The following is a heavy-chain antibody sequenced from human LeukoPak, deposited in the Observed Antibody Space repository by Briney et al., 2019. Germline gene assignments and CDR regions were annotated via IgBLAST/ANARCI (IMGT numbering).Heavy chain of an antibody. CDR3: AQGTFDILTGHFDY. CDR1: GFTFSSYG. J-gene: IGHJ4*02. V-gene: IGHV3-30*18. CDR2: ISYDGSNK. D-gene: IGHD3-9*01. Sequence: GGSLRLSCAASGFTFSSYGMHWVRQAPGKGLEWVAVISYDGSNKYYADSVKGRFTISRDNSKNTLYLQMNSLRAEDTAVYYCAQGTFDILTGHFDYWGQGTLVTISS.